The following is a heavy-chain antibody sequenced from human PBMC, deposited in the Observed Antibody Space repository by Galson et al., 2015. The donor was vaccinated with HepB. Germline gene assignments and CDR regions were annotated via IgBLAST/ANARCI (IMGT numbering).Heavy chain of an antibody. J-gene: IGHJ6*02. V-gene: IGHV1-46*01. Sequence: SVKVSCKASGYTFTSYYMHWVRQAPGQGLEWMGIINPSGGSTSYAQKFQGRVTMTRDTSTSTVYMELSSLRSEDTAVYYCARADRVVPYGMDVWGQGTTVTVSS. CDR2: INPSGGST. CDR1: GYTFTSYY. CDR3: ARADRVVPYGMDV. D-gene: IGHD2-15*01.